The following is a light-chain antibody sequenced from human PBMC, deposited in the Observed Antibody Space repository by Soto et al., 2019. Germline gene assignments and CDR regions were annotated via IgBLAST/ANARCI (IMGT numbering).Light chain of an antibody. CDR2: RNN. Sequence: QSVLTQPPSASGTPGQRVTISCSGSSSNIGINYVYWYQRLPGTAPKLLVYRNNQRPSGVPDRFSGSKSGTSASLAISGLRSEDEADYYCAAWDDSLSGVVFGGATKLTVL. CDR1: SSNIGINY. J-gene: IGLJ2*01. CDR3: AAWDDSLSGVV. V-gene: IGLV1-47*01.